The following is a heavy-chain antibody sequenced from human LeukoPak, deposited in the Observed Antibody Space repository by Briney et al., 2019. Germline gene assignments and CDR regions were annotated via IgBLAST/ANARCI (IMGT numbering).Heavy chain of an antibody. Sequence: ASVKVSCKASGYTFTGYYMHWVRQAPGQGLEWMGWINPNSGGTNYAQKFQGRVTMTRDTSISTAYMELSRLRSDDTAVYYCASIYDFWSGYFHDAFDIWGQGTMVTVSS. CDR3: ASIYDFWSGYFHDAFDI. V-gene: IGHV1-2*02. CDR2: INPNSGGT. J-gene: IGHJ3*02. CDR1: GYTFTGYY. D-gene: IGHD3-3*01.